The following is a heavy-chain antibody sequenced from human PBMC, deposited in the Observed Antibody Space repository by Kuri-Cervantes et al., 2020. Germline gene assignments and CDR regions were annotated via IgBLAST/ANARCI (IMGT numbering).Heavy chain of an antibody. CDR1: EFTITTYW. CDR2: IGVDGSTT. V-gene: IGHV3-74*01. CDR3: AGLWDYGGNPWYFEC. D-gene: IGHD4-23*01. Sequence: GESLKISCVASEFTITTYWMHWVRQGPGKGPVWVARIGVDGSTTNYADFVKGRFTVSRDNAKNTVYLQMNSLTAEDTAIYYCAGLWDYGGNPWYFECWGQGTLVTVSS. J-gene: IGHJ1*01.